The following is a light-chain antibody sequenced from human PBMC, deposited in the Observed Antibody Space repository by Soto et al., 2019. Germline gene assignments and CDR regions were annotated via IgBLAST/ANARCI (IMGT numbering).Light chain of an antibody. J-gene: IGLJ1*01. CDR1: GNDVGACNY. Sequence: QSVLTQPRSVSGSPGQSVTISCTGTGNDVGACNYVSWYQQHPGRPPKLLIYGVVRWPSGVPDRFSGSKSGNTASLTISGLQAEDEADYFCCSYAGGYTYLFGTGTKVTVL. V-gene: IGLV2-11*01. CDR3: CSYAGGYTYL. CDR2: GVV.